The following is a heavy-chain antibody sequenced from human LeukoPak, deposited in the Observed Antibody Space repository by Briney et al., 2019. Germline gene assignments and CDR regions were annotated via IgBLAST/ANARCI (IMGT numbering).Heavy chain of an antibody. Sequence: GGSLRLSCAASGFTFSSYAMSWVRQAPGKGLEWVSGISWNSGSIGYADSVKGRFTISRDNAKNSLYLQMNSLRAEDTALYYCAKSLGPIAALSHWGQGTLVTVSS. CDR2: ISWNSGSI. CDR1: GFTFSSYA. CDR3: AKSLGPIAALSH. V-gene: IGHV3-9*01. D-gene: IGHD6-6*01. J-gene: IGHJ4*02.